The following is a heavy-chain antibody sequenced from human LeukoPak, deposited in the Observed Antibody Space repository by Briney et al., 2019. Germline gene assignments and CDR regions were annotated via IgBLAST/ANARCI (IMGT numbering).Heavy chain of an antibody. CDR1: GGSISSYY. D-gene: IGHD3-22*01. V-gene: IGHV4-59*01. CDR3: ARYDTVGYYYAFDY. CDR2: IYYSGST. J-gene: IGHJ4*02. Sequence: PSETLSLTCTVSGGSISSYYWSWIRQPPGKGLEWIGYIYYSGSTKYNPSLESRVTISIDTSKNLLSLKLTSVTAADTAVYYCARYDTVGYYYAFDYWGQGTLVTVSS.